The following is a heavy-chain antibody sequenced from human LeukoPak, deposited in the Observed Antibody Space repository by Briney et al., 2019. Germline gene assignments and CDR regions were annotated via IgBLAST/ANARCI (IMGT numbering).Heavy chain of an antibody. J-gene: IGHJ5*02. CDR3: AKSDWFDP. Sequence: LGGSLRLSCETSGFTLKNYWMSWLRRAPGKGLEWVSRSKYDGSTAMYAESVKGRFTISRDNARGTLYLQMNSLRVDDTAVYYCAKSDWFDPCGRGILVTVSS. V-gene: IGHV3-74*03. CDR1: GFTLKNYW. CDR2: SKYDGSTA.